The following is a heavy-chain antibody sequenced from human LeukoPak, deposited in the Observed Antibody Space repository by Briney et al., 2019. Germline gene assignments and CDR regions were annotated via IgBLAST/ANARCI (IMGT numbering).Heavy chain of an antibody. V-gene: IGHV3-53*04. CDR3: ARDTGGWFDP. CDR2: ICSGGST. Sequence: PGGSLRLSCAASGFTVSSDYMSWVRQAPGKGLEWVSVICSGGSTYYADSVKGRFTISRHNSKNTLYLQMNSLRAEDTAVYYCARDTGGWFDPWGQGTLVTVSS. J-gene: IGHJ5*02. CDR1: GFTVSSDY. D-gene: IGHD1-14*01.